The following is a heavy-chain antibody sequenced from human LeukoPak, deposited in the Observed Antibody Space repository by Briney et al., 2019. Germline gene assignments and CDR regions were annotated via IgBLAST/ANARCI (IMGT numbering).Heavy chain of an antibody. CDR1: GFTFSLNA. CDR2: ISGNGVGT. Sequence: GGSLRLSCAASGFTFSLNAMNWVRQAPGKGLEWVASISGNGVGTYYADSVKGRFNISRDNSKNTLYLQMNSLRTEDTAVYHCEKDANYFDSGSYLIPFDFWGQGTLVTVSS. J-gene: IGHJ4*02. D-gene: IGHD3-22*01. V-gene: IGHV3-23*01. CDR3: EKDANYFDSGSYLIPFDF.